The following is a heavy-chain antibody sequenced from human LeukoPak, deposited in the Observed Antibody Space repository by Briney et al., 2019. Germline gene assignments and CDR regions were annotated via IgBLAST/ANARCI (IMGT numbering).Heavy chain of an antibody. V-gene: IGHV3-66*01. Sequence: PGGSLRLSCAASGFTVSSNYMSWVRQAPGKGLEWVSVIYSGGSTYYADSVKGRFTISRDNSKNTLYLQMNSLRAEDAAVYYCARDRLWFGSSDYWGQGTLVTVSS. D-gene: IGHD3-10*01. CDR1: GFTVSSNY. CDR3: ARDRLWFGSSDY. J-gene: IGHJ4*02. CDR2: IYSGGST.